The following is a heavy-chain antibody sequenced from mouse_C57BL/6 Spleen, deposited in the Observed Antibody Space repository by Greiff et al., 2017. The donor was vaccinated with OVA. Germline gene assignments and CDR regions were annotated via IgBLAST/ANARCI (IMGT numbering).Heavy chain of an antibody. Sequence: VMLVESGPGLVQPSQRLSITCTVSGFSLTSYGVHWVRQSPGKGLEWLGVIWSGGSTDYNAAFISRLSISKDNSKSQVFFKMNSLQADDTAIYYCARNLRNYGSSLYAMDYWGQGTSVTVSS. CDR2: IWSGGST. CDR3: ARNLRNYGSSLYAMDY. D-gene: IGHD1-1*01. J-gene: IGHJ4*01. V-gene: IGHV2-2*01. CDR1: GFSLTSYG.